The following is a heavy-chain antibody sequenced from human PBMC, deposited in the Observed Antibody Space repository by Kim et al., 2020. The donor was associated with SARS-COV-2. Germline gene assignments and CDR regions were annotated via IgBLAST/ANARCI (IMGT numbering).Heavy chain of an antibody. D-gene: IGHD4-17*01. V-gene: IGHV3-23*01. J-gene: IGHJ4*02. CDR1: GFTFSIYG. Sequence: GGSLRLSCEASGFTFSIYGMGWVRQAPGKGLECVASITGSGETTHYADSVKGRFTISRDNSKNTLYLQMNSLREEDTATYYCADLGDYAIYWGQGSLVTVSS. CDR2: ITGSGETT. CDR3: ADLGDYAIY.